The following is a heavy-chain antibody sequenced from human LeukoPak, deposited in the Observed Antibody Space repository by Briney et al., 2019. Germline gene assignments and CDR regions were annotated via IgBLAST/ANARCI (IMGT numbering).Heavy chain of an antibody. CDR1: GGSFSGYY. D-gene: IGHD3-16*02. Sequence: SETLSLTCADYGGSFSGYYWSWIRQPPGTGLEWIGEINHSGSTNYNPSLTSRVSISVDTSKNQFSLKLNSVTAADTAVYYCARDRDDYVWGSYRIFDYWGQGTLVTVSS. V-gene: IGHV4-34*01. CDR3: ARDRDDYVWGSYRIFDY. CDR2: INHSGST. J-gene: IGHJ4*02.